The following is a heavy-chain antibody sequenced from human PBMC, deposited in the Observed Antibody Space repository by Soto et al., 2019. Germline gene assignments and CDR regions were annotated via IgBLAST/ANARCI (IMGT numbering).Heavy chain of an antibody. D-gene: IGHD6-19*01. CDR3: ARNPAPSGWYDY. Sequence: GGSLRLSCAASGFTFSNYWMDWVRQVPGKGLMWVSRINSDGSSTVYADSEKGRFTISRDIAKSTLYLQMTSLSAEDTAVYYCARNPAPSGWYDYWGQGALVTVSS. V-gene: IGHV3-74*01. CDR1: GFTFSNYW. CDR2: INSDGSST. J-gene: IGHJ4*02.